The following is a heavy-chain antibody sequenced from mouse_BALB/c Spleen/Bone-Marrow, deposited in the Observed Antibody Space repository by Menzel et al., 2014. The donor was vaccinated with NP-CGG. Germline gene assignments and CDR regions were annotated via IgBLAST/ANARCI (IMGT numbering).Heavy chain of an antibody. V-gene: IGHV1S34*01. CDR2: ISCYNGAT. Sequence: LVKTGASVKISCKASAYSFTGYYMHWVKQSHGKSLEWIGYISCYNGATTYNQKFRGKATFTVDTSSSTAYMQFNSLTSEDSAVYYCASGYYGYAIAHRPQATLVPVSA. CDR3: ASGYYGYAIAH. CDR1: AYSFTGYY. D-gene: IGHD2-2*01. J-gene: IGHJ3*01.